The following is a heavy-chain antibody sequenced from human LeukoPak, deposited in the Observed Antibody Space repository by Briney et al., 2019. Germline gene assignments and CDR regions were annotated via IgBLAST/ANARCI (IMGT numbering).Heavy chain of an antibody. Sequence: GGSLRLSCAASGFTFSSYAMSWVRQAPGKGLEWVSAISGSGGSTYYADSVKGRFTISRDNSKNTLYLQMNSLRAEDTAVHYCAKDSQLWLPSSLDYWGQGTLVTVSS. CDR3: AKDSQLWLPSSLDY. CDR2: ISGSGGST. J-gene: IGHJ4*02. V-gene: IGHV3-23*01. CDR1: GFTFSSYA. D-gene: IGHD5-18*01.